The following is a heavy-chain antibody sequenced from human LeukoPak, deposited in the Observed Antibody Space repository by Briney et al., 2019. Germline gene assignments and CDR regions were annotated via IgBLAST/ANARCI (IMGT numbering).Heavy chain of an antibody. V-gene: IGHV4-34*01. D-gene: IGHD3-9*01. CDR3: ARNYDILTGYYRAIDY. CDR1: GGSFSGYY. Sequence: SETLSLTCAVYGGSFSGYYWSWIRQPPGKGLEWIGEINHSGSTNYNPSLKSRVTISVDTSKNQFSLKLSSVTAADTAVYYCARNYDILTGYYRAIDYWGQGTLVTVSS. CDR2: INHSGST. J-gene: IGHJ4*02.